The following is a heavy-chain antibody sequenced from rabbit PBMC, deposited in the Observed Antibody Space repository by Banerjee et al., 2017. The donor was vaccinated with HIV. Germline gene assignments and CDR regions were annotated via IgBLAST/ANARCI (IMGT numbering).Heavy chain of an antibody. CDR3: ASEYVGYGGYGLNL. CDR2: IYTGSSGST. J-gene: IGHJ4*01. CDR1: GFTISSRYY. Sequence: QSLEESGGDLVKPGASLTLTCTASGFTISSRYYMCWVRQAPGKGLEWIGCIYTGSSGSTYYASWAKGRFTISKTSSTTVTLQMTSLTAADMATYFCASEYVGYGGYGLNLWGPGTLVTVS. V-gene: IGHV1S40*01. D-gene: IGHD6-1*01.